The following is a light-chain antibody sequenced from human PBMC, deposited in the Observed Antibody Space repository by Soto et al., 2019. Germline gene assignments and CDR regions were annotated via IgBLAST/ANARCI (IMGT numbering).Light chain of an antibody. J-gene: IGKJ4*02. CDR2: GAS. Sequence: EIVVTQSLATLSLPPGARATLSCRASQSVSSYLAWYQQTPGQAPRLLIHGASSRETGIPDRFSGSGSGTDFTLTISRLQPEDFAMYYCQQNYNTPHTFGGGTKVDIK. CDR3: QQNYNTPHT. CDR1: QSVSSY. V-gene: IGKV3-20*01.